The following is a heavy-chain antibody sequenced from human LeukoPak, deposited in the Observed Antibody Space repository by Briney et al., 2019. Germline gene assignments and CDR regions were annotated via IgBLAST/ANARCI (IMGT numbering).Heavy chain of an antibody. V-gene: IGHV4-61*05. CDR2: IYNSGTT. D-gene: IGHD1/OR15-1a*01. Sequence: SETLSLTCTVSGGSISSSSYYWGWIRQSPGKGLEWIGYIYNSGTTDYNPSLKSRVTISVDTSKNQFSLKLTSVTAADTALYYCARARTLYFFDYWGQGILVTVSS. CDR1: GGSISSSSYY. CDR3: ARARTLYFFDY. J-gene: IGHJ4*02.